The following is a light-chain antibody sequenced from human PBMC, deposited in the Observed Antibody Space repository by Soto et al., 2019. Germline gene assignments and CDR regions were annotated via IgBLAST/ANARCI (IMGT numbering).Light chain of an antibody. Sequence: LTQPASVSGSPGQSITVSCTGTSSDVGGHNYVSWFQQHPGQAPKLLIYEVTTRPSGVSTRFSGSKSGNTASLTISGLQAEDAADYHCSSYSSSGTLFVFGTGTKVTVL. V-gene: IGLV2-14*01. CDR1: SSDVGGHNY. CDR2: EVT. J-gene: IGLJ1*01. CDR3: SSYSSSGTLFV.